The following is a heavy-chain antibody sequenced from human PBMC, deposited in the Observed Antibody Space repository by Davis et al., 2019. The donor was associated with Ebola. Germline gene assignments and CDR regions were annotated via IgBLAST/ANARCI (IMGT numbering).Heavy chain of an antibody. CDR2: IYHSGST. D-gene: IGHD5-18*01. V-gene: IGHV4-61*01. J-gene: IGHJ6*02. Sequence: SETLSLTCTVSGGSVSSGTNYWSWIRQPPGKGLEWIGYIYHSGSTIYNPSLKSRVTISIDTSKNQFSLKLSSVTAADTAVYYCARGHTYGSMVYGMDVWGQGTTVTVSS. CDR1: GGSVSSGTNY. CDR3: ARGHTYGSMVYGMDV.